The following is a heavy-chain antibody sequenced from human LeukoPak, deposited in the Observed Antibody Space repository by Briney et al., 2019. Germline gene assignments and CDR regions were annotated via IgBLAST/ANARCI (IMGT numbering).Heavy chain of an antibody. J-gene: IGHJ6*02. CDR3: AKDRVPRGYCSSTSCYMMRGMDV. CDR2: ISYDGSNK. D-gene: IGHD2-2*02. Sequence: GRSLRLSCAASGFTFSSYGMHWVRQAPGKGLEWVAVISYDGSNKYYADSVKGRFTISRDNSKNTLYLQMNSLRAEDTAVYYCAKDRVPRGYCSSTSCYMMRGMDVWGQGTTVTVSS. CDR1: GFTFSSYG. V-gene: IGHV3-30*18.